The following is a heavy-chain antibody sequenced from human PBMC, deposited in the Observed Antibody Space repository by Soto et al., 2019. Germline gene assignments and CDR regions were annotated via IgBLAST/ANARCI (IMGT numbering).Heavy chain of an antibody. Sequence: QVQLVQSGAEVKKPGASVKVSCKTSGYTFTSYTMHWVRQAPGQRLEWMGWINAGNGNTGSSQKSPDRVTITRDTSASTAYMQLSSLRSEDTAVYYCARHLVVVVDATRALGYWGQGTLVTVSS. J-gene: IGHJ4*02. CDR1: GYTFTSYT. V-gene: IGHV1-3*01. CDR3: ARHLVVVVDATRALGY. CDR2: INAGNGNT. D-gene: IGHD2-15*01.